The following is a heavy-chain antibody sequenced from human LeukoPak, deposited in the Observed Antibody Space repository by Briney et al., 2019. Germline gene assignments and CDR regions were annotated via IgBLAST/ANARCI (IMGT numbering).Heavy chain of an antibody. CDR1: GFTFSSYA. V-gene: IGHV3-30-3*01. CDR3: ARVVAGSDAFDI. Sequence: PGGSLRLSCAASGFTFSSYAMHWVRQAPGKGLEWVAVISYDGSNKYYADSVKGRFTISRDNSKNTLYLQMNSLRAEDTAVYYCARVVAGSDAFDIWGQGTMVTVSS. CDR2: ISYDGSNK. D-gene: IGHD6-19*01. J-gene: IGHJ3*02.